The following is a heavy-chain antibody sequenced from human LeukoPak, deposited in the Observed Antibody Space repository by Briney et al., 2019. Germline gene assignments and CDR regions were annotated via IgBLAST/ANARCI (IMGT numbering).Heavy chain of an antibody. V-gene: IGHV3-66*01. D-gene: IGHD3-22*01. Sequence: GGSLRLSCAASGFTVSSNYMSWVRQAPGKGLEWVSVIYSGGSTYYADSVKGRFTISRDNSKNTLYLQMNSLRAEDTAVYYCASRSFYDSSGYPIDYWGQGTLVTVSS. CDR2: IYSGGST. J-gene: IGHJ4*02. CDR1: GFTVSSNY. CDR3: ASRSFYDSSGYPIDY.